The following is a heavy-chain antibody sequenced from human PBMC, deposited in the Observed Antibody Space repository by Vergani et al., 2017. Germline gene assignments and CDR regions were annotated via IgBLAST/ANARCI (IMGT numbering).Heavy chain of an antibody. CDR3: ASNYDSSGYIGAFHI. J-gene: IGHJ3*02. CDR1: GGSISSGGYY. Sequence: QVQLQESGPGLVKPSQTLSLTCTVSGGSISSGGYYWNWIRQPAGKGLEWIGRLYTSGSTTYNPSLKSRVTISVDTSKNQFSLKLTSVTAADTAVYYCASNYDSSGYIGAFHIWGQGTMDTVSS. CDR2: LYTSGST. V-gene: IGHV4-61*02. D-gene: IGHD3-22*01.